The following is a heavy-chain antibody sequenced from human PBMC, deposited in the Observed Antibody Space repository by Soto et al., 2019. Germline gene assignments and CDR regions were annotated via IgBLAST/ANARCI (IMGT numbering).Heavy chain of an antibody. CDR1: GFTFSDYY. J-gene: IGHJ5*02. CDR3: ARDRVFPGWFDP. CDR2: ISSSGSTI. V-gene: IGHV3-11*01. Sequence: QVQLVESGGGLVKPGGSLRLSCAASGFTFSDYYMSWIRQAPGKGLAWVSYISSSGSTIYYADTVKGRFTISRDNAKNPLYLKMNSLRAEETAVYYCARDRVFPGWFDPWGQGTLVTVSS.